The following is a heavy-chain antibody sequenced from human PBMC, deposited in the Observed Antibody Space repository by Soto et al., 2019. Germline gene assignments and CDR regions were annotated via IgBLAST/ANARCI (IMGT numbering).Heavy chain of an antibody. Sequence: QVQLVQSGAEVKKPGSSVKVSCKASGGTFSSYAISWVRQAPGQGLEWMGGIIPIFGTANYAQKFQGRVTITADESTSTDYMELSSLRSEDTAVYYCARDPCSGGSCSGVAFDIWGQGTMVTVSS. CDR3: ARDPCSGGSCSGVAFDI. CDR2: IIPIFGTA. J-gene: IGHJ3*02. CDR1: GGTFSSYA. V-gene: IGHV1-69*01. D-gene: IGHD2-15*01.